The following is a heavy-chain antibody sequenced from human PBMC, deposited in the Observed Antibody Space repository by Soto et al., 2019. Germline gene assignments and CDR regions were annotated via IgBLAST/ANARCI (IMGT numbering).Heavy chain of an antibody. Sequence: QVQLQELGPGLVKPSETLSLICTVSGGSVSSDNYFWGWIRQPPGKGLEWIGYIYYSGSTDYSPSLTSRVTISVDTPKNQCSLRLSSVTAADTAVYYCARDSTYGDYGMDVWGQGTTVTVSS. CDR3: ARDSTYGDYGMDV. CDR1: GGSVSSDNYF. J-gene: IGHJ6*02. V-gene: IGHV4-61*01. CDR2: IYYSGST. D-gene: IGHD4-17*01.